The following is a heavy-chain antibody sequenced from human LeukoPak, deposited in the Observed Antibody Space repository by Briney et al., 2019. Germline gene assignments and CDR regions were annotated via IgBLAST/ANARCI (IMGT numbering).Heavy chain of an antibody. CDR2: ISYDGNNK. D-gene: IGHD3-22*01. Sequence: GGSLSLSCAASGFTFSHHAMHWVRRSPGKGLEWAAVISYDGNNKYYANSVKGRFTISRDNSKNTLYLQMNSLRAEDTAVYYCARGGYYDSSGYYYVPTGAFDIWGQGTMVTVSS. CDR1: GFTFSHHA. CDR3: ARGGYYDSSGYYYVPTGAFDI. J-gene: IGHJ3*02. V-gene: IGHV3-30*03.